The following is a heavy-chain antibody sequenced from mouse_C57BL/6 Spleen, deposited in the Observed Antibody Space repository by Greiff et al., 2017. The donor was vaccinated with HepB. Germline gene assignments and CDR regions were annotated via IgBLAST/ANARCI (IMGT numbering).Heavy chain of an antibody. J-gene: IGHJ2*01. CDR2: INPGRGGT. CDR3: AREGITTVVESYFDY. Sequence: VQLQQSGAELVRPGTSVKVSCKASGYAFTNYLIEWVKQRPGQGLEWIGVINPGRGGTNYNEKFKGKATLTADKSSSTAYMQLSSLTSEDSAVYFCAREGITTVVESYFDYWGQGTTLTVSS. V-gene: IGHV1-54*01. CDR1: GYAFTNYL. D-gene: IGHD1-1*01.